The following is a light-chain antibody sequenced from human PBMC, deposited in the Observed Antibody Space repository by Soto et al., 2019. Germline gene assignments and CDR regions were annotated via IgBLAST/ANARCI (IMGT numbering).Light chain of an antibody. J-gene: IGKJ5*01. CDR3: QQYKNWPL. CDR1: PSVSST. CDR2: GAS. Sequence: EIVLTHSSATLSVSPGERATLSYRPSPSVSSTLARYQQKPAHAPRLLLSGASTTATGIPVRFSGGGFGTEFTLTIRSLKSEAGAVYHCQQYKNWPLFGQGTRLEIK. V-gene: IGKV3-15*01.